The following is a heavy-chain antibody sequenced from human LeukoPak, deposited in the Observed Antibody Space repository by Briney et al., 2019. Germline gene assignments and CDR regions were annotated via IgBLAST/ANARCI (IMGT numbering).Heavy chain of an antibody. CDR2: IYYSGST. J-gene: IGHJ4*02. D-gene: IGHD3-3*01. CDR1: GGSISSNY. CDR3: ATSRYFGVVAY. V-gene: IGHV4-59*01. Sequence: PSETLSLTCSVSGGSISSNYWNWIRQPPGKPLRWIGNIYYSGSTYYNPSLKSRATISVDRSKNQFSLSLISATAADTAMYYCATSRYFGVVAYWGQGTLVTVSS.